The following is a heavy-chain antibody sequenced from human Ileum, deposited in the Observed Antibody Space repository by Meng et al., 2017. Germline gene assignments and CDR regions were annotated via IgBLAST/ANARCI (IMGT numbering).Heavy chain of an antibody. CDR1: GDSISTTNW. J-gene: IGHJ4*02. D-gene: IGHD4-23*01. Sequence: QVQLKASGPGLVKPFGTSSLTCAVYGDSISTTNWWNWVRQPPGEGLEWIGEIYHSGLVNYNLSLKSRVTLSIDKSKNQFSLKLISVTAADTGVYYCAANSGKKMHSWGQGTLVTVSS. CDR3: AANSGKKMHS. CDR2: IYHSGLV. V-gene: IGHV4-4*02.